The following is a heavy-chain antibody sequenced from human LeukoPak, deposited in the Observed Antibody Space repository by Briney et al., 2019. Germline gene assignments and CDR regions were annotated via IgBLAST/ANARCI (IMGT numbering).Heavy chain of an antibody. CDR3: AAGGLRYFDKGPYYFDY. CDR1: GFTFTSSA. D-gene: IGHD3-9*01. CDR2: IGVGSGNT. J-gene: IGHJ4*02. Sequence: SVKVSCKASGFTFTSSAMQWVRQARGQRLEWIGWIGVGSGNTNYAQKFQERVTITRDMSTSTAYMELSSLRSEDPAVYYRAAGGLRYFDKGPYYFDYWGQGTLVTVSS. V-gene: IGHV1-58*02.